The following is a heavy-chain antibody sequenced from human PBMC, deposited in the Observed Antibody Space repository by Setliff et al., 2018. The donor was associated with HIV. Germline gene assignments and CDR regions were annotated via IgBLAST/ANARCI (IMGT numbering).Heavy chain of an antibody. Sequence: GGSLRLSCVASGFKFTDYWMTWVRQAPGKGLEWVANINQDGSKKHYVDSVKGRFTISRDNDNKSLFLQMNSLRAEDTAVYYCASAKGLNYWGQGAQVTVSS. J-gene: IGHJ4*02. CDR1: GFKFTDYW. CDR3: ASAKGLNY. CDR2: INQDGSKK. V-gene: IGHV3-7*03.